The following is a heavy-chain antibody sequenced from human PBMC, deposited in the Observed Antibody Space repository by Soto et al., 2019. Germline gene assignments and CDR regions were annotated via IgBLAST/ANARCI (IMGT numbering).Heavy chain of an antibody. V-gene: IGHV3-15*07. CDR3: TTKQLRFTIFGMIIFEFDY. CDR2: IKSKADGGTT. D-gene: IGHD3-3*01. Sequence: GGSLRLSCAASGFTFSNAWMNWVRQAPGKGLEWVGRIKSKADGGTTDYAAPVKGRFTISRDDSKNTLYLQMNSLKTEDTAVYYCTTKQLRFTIFGMIIFEFDYWGQGTLVTVSS. J-gene: IGHJ4*02. CDR1: GFTFSNAW.